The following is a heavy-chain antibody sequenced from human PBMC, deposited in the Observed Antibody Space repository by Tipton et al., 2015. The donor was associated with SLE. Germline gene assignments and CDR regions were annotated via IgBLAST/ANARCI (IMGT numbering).Heavy chain of an antibody. Sequence: SLRLSCAASGFTFDDYAMHWVRQAPGKGLEWVSGISWNSGSIGYADSVKGRFTISRDNAKNSLYLQMNSLRAEDTALYYCTKGGTGVRGHFDPWGRGTLVTVSS. CDR3: TKGGTGVRGHFDP. V-gene: IGHV3-9*01. CDR2: ISWNSGSI. D-gene: IGHD7-27*01. CDR1: GFTFDDYA. J-gene: IGHJ2*01.